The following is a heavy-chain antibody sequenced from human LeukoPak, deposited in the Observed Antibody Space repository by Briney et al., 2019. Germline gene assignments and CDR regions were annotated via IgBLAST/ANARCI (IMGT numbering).Heavy chain of an antibody. CDR2: ISGSGSGGST. Sequence: GGSLRLSCAASGFTFRTYAMSWLRQAPGKGLEWVSAISGSGSGGSTYYADSVKGRFTISRDNSKNTLYLQMSSLRGEDTAVYYCAKRPSTSWYDDTFDIWGQGTMVTVSS. CDR1: GFTFRTYA. CDR3: AKRPSTSWYDDTFDI. J-gene: IGHJ3*02. V-gene: IGHV3-23*01. D-gene: IGHD2-2*01.